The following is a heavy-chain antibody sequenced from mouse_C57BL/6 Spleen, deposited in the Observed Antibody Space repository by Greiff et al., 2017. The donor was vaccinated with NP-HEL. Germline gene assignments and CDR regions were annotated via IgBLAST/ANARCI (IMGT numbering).Heavy chain of an antibody. D-gene: IGHD1-1*01. CDR1: GYTFTSYW. V-gene: IGHV1-61*01. CDR2: IYPSDSET. CDR3: ARRGGDYGTDLYFDV. Sequence: QVQLQQPGAELVRPGSSVKLSCKASGYTFTSYWMDWVKQRPGQGLEWIGNIYPSDSETHYNQKFKDKATLTVDKSSSTAYMQLSSLTSEDSAVYDCARRGGDYGTDLYFDVWGTGTTVTVSS. J-gene: IGHJ1*03.